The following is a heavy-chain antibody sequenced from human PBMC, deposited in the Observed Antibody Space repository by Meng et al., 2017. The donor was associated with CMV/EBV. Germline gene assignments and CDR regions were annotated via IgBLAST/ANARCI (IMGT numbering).Heavy chain of an antibody. D-gene: IGHD2-2*01. CDR3: ARGEDQLLPWGAFDI. CDR2: ISAYNGNT. CDR1: GYTFTSYG. V-gene: IGHV1-18*01. Sequence: VKVSCKASGYTFTSYGISWVRQAPGQGLEWMGWISAYNGNTNYAQKLQGRVTMTTDTSTSTAYMELRSLRSDDTAVYYCARGEDQLLPWGAFDIWGQGTMVTVSS. J-gene: IGHJ3*02.